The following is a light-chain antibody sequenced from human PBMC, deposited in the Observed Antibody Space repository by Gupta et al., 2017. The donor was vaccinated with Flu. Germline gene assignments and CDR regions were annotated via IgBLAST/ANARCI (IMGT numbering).Light chain of an antibody. J-gene: IGKJ2*01. CDR3: MQTLQTPRT. CDR2: LGS. CDR1: LSLLHSNGYNY. V-gene: IGKV2-28*01. Sequence: ISCRSSLSLLHSNGYNYLEWYLQKPGQSPQLLIYLGSNRASGVPDRFSGSGSGTDLTLKISRVEAEDVGVYYCMQTLQTPRTFGQGTKLEIK.